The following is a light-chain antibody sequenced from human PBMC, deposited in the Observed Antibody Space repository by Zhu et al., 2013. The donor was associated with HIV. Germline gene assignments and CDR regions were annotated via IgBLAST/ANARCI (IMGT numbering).Light chain of an antibody. Sequence: QSVLTQPPSVSAAPGQKVTISCSGSSSNIGNNYVSWYQQLPGTAPKLLIYDNNNRPSGIPARFSGSKSGTSATLGITGLQTGDEADYYCQSYDSSLSGSVVFGGGTKLTVL. CDR1: SSNIGNNY. CDR3: QSYDSSLSGSVV. CDR2: DNN. V-gene: IGLV1-51*01. J-gene: IGLJ2*01.